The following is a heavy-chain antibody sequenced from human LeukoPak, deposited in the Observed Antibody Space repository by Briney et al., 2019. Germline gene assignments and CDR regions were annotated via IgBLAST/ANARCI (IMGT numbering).Heavy chain of an antibody. CDR1: GGSISSYY. CDR3: ARGGAVAGIQH. J-gene: IGHJ1*01. Sequence: SETLSLTCTVSGGSISSYYWSWIRQPPGKGLEWIGYIYYSGSTNYNPSLKSRVTISVDTSKNQFSLKLSSVTAADTAVYYCARGGAVAGIQHWGQGTLVTVSS. CDR2: IYYSGST. D-gene: IGHD6-19*01. V-gene: IGHV4-59*12.